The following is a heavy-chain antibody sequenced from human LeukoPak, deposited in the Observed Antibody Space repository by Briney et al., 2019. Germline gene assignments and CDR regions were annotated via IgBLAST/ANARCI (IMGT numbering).Heavy chain of an antibody. V-gene: IGHV3-48*01. CDR2: INHNGEMI. CDR1: GFTFSSYV. CDR3: AKGRPCSSSSCYGSYFDY. J-gene: IGHJ4*02. Sequence: GGSLRLSCAASGFTFSSYVMSWVRQAPGKGLEWVSYINHNGEMIYYADSVKGRFTISRDNAKNLLDLQMNSLRAEDTAVYYCAKGRPCSSSSCYGSYFDYWGQGTLVTVSS. D-gene: IGHD2-2*01.